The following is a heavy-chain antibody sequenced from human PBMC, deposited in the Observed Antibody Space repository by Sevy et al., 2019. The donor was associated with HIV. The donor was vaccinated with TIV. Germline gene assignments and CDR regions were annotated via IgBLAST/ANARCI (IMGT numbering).Heavy chain of an antibody. Sequence: GGSLRLSCTASGFTFSNHAMHWVRQGPGKGPEGVAFIRNDGSHEYYAASVKGRFTISRDNSKNTLNLQMNSLRPEDTAVYYCARDRKVLLVVYAIPFDAFDIWGQGTMVTVSS. CDR1: GFTFSNHA. CDR2: IRNDGSHE. V-gene: IGHV3-30*02. CDR3: ARDRKVLLVVYAIPFDAFDI. J-gene: IGHJ3*02. D-gene: IGHD2-8*02.